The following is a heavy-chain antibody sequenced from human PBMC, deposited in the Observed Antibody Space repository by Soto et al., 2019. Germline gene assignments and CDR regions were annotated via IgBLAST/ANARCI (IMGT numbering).Heavy chain of an antibody. CDR1: GYRFTNYW. CDR2: IYPGDSDT. CDR3: ARRGATNLDY. Sequence: GXSLKISCQGAGYRFTNYWMGWVRQMPGKRLEWVGIIYPGDSDTRYSPSLQGQVPISADKSISTAYLQWSSLKASDTAMYYCARRGATNLDYWGQGTLVTVSS. D-gene: IGHD1-1*01. V-gene: IGHV5-51*01. J-gene: IGHJ4*02.